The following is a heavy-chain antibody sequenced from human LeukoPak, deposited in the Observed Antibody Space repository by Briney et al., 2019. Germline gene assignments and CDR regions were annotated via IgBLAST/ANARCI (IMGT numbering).Heavy chain of an antibody. J-gene: IGHJ2*01. Sequence: PSETLSLTCTVSGGSISSYYWSWIRQPPGKELEWIGYIYYSGSTNYNPSLKSRVTISVDTSKNQFSLKLSSVTAADTAVYYCARKGDCTNGVCYPDWYFDLWGRGTLVTVSS. CDR3: ARKGDCTNGVCYPDWYFDL. CDR2: IYYSGST. V-gene: IGHV4-59*01. CDR1: GGSISSYY. D-gene: IGHD2-8*01.